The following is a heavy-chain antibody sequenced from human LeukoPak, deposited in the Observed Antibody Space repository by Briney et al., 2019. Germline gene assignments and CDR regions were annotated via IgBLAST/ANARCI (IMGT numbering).Heavy chain of an antibody. Sequence: ASVKVSCKASGYTFTSNYIHWVRQAPGQGLEWMGMIYPRDGSTSYAQKFQGRVTITADESTSTAYMELSSLRSEDTAVYYCARFGELFSTQYYFDYWGQGTLVTVSS. CDR2: IYPRDGST. CDR1: GYTFTSNY. CDR3: ARFGELFSTQYYFDY. D-gene: IGHD3-10*01. J-gene: IGHJ4*02. V-gene: IGHV1-46*01.